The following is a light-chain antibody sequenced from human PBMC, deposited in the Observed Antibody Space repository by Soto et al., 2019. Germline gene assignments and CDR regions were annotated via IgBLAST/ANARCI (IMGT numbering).Light chain of an antibody. CDR1: RSNIGKNF. Sequence: QSVLTQPPSLSAAPGKKVTIYCSGARSNIGKNFVSWEQHLPGTAPKLLIFDNSQRPSGIPDRFSGSKSGTSATLGITGLQTGDEADYYCATWDTDLGTGEVVFGGGTKLTVL. V-gene: IGLV1-51*01. J-gene: IGLJ2*01. CDR3: ATWDTDLGTGEVV. CDR2: DNS.